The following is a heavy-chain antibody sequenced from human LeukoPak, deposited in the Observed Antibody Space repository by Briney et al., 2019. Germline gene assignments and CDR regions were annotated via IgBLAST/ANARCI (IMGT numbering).Heavy chain of an antibody. CDR2: IYYSGST. V-gene: IGHV4-39*07. CDR3: ARVVASGWYSRDFDY. D-gene: IGHD6-13*01. J-gene: IGHJ4*02. CDR1: GGSISSSSYY. Sequence: PSETLSLTCTVSGGSISSSSYYWGWIRQPPGKGLEWIGSIYYSGSTYYNPSLKSRVTISVDTSKNQFSLKLSSVTAADTAVYYCARVVASGWYSRDFDYWGQGTLVTVSS.